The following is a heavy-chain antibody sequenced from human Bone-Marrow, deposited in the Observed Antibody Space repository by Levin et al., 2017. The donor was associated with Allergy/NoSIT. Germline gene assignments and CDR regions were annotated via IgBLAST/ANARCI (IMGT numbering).Heavy chain of an antibody. CDR2: IHYSGST. CDR3: VGDYAGTDLDY. Sequence: SETLSLTCTVSGGSISRDKYSWGWVRQPPGKGLEWIGIIHYSGSTYYNPSLKSRVATSVDTPKNQFSLKVSSVTAADTAVYYCVGDYAGTDLDYWGQGTLVTVSS. V-gene: IGHV4-39*01. J-gene: IGHJ4*02. D-gene: IGHD4-17*01. CDR1: GGSISRDKYS.